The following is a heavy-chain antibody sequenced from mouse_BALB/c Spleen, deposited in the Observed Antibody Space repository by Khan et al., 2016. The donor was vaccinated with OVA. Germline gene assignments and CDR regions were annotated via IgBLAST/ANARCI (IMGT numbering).Heavy chain of an antibody. D-gene: IGHD1-3*01. CDR3: NRDIIDH. CDR2: ISPSSDYT. Sequence: QVQLKESGAELAQPGASVKMSCKASGYTFTTYWMPWVHQRPGQGLEWIGYISPSSDYTYYPEKFKDRAILSGDKASSTAYMQLSSLTSEDSAVYKCNRDIIDHWGQGITLTVSS. CDR1: GYTFTTYW. J-gene: IGHJ2*01. V-gene: IGHV1-4*01.